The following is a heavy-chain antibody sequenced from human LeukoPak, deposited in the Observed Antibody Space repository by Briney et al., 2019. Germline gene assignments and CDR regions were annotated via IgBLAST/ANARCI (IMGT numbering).Heavy chain of an antibody. D-gene: IGHD4-17*01. CDR2: IYPGDSDT. J-gene: IGHJ6*04. CDR3: ARHGGTVTTPSYYYGMDV. V-gene: IGHV5-51*01. Sequence: GESLKISCKDSGYSFTSYWIGWVRQMPGKGLEWMGIIYPGDSDTRYSPSFQGQVNISADKSISTAYLQWSSLKASDTAMYYCARHGGTVTTPSYYYGMDVWGKGTTVTVSS. CDR1: GYSFTSYW.